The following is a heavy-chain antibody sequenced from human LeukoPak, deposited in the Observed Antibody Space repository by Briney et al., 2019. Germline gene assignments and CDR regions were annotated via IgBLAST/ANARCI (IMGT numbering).Heavy chain of an antibody. CDR3: ASDLGSYGAFDI. Sequence: ASVKVSCKASGYTFTSYGISWVRQAPGQGLEWMGWISAYNGNTNYAQKLQGRVTMTTDTSTSTAYMELRGLRTDDTAVYYCASDLGSYGAFDIWGQGTMVTVSS. CDR1: GYTFTSYG. V-gene: IGHV1-18*01. D-gene: IGHD1-26*01. J-gene: IGHJ3*02. CDR2: ISAYNGNT.